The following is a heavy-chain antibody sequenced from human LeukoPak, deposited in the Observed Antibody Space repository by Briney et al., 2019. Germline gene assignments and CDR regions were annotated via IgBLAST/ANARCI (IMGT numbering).Heavy chain of an antibody. Sequence: GGSLRLSCAASGFTFSSHEMNWVRQAPGKGLEWISHITTSGSKTYYADSVKGRFTISRDNAKSSLYLQMNSLRAEDTAVYYCARDPADRIAALNWGQGTLVTVSS. D-gene: IGHD6-6*01. CDR3: ARDPADRIAALN. V-gene: IGHV3-48*03. CDR2: ITTSGSKT. J-gene: IGHJ4*02. CDR1: GFTFSSHE.